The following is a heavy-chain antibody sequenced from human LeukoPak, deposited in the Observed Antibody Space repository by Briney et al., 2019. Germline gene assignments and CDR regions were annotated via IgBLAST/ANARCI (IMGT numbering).Heavy chain of an antibody. CDR1: GFSFTNFW. CDR3: AKRSPPDTFYFDY. D-gene: IGHD3-16*01. J-gene: IGHJ4*02. V-gene: IGHV3-23*01. Sequence: PGGSLRLSCAVSGFSFTNFWMSWVRQAPGKGLEWVSSISADGKRTYYTDSVKGRFTISRDNSKSALYLQMNSLRAEDTAIYYCAKRSPPDTFYFDYWGQGTLVTVSS. CDR2: ISADGKRT.